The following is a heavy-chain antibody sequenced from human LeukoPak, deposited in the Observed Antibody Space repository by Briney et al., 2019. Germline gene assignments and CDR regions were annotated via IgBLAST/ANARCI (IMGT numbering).Heavy chain of an antibody. D-gene: IGHD6-19*01. V-gene: IGHV4-59*01. CDR3: ARVEQWLAPIDY. Sequence: SETLSLTCTVSDASLSRYYWSWIRQPPGKGLEWIGYIYYSGSTNYNPSLKSRVTISVDTSKNQFSLNLSSVTAADTAVYYCARVEQWLAPIDYWGQGTLVTVSS. J-gene: IGHJ4*02. CDR2: IYYSGST. CDR1: DASLSRYY.